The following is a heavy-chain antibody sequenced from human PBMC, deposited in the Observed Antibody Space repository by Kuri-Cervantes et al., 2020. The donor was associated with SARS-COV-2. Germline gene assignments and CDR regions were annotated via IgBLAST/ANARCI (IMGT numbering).Heavy chain of an antibody. Sequence: GGSLRLSCAASGFTFSSYSMNWVRQAPGRGLEWVANIKQDGSEKYYVDSVKGRFTISRDNSKNTLYLQMNSLRAEDTAVYYCARENYGSGSNFDYWGQGTLVTVSS. J-gene: IGHJ4*02. CDR1: GFTFSSYS. V-gene: IGHV3-7*01. CDR2: IKQDGSEK. CDR3: ARENYGSGSNFDY. D-gene: IGHD3-10*01.